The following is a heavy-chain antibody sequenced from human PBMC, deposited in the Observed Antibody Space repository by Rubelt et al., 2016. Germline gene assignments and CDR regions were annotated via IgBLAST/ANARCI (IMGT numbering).Heavy chain of an antibody. Sequence: QVQLVQSGAEVKKPGSSVKVSCKASGGTFSSYAISWVRQAPGQGLEWMGRIIPILSIADDAQKFLGSRPITEDKSTSTAYMVVRSRSSEDTAVYYCVRDTGGFSVDFWGQGTLVTVSS. CDR1: GGTFSSYA. CDR3: VRDTGGFSVDF. V-gene: IGHV1-69*04. J-gene: IGHJ4*02. CDR2: IIPILSIA. D-gene: IGHD1-14*01.